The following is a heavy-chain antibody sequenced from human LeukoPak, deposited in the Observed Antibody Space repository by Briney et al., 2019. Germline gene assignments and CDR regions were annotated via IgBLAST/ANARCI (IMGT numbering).Heavy chain of an antibody. J-gene: IGHJ4*02. CDR2: ISGSGTST. Sequence: PGGSLRLSCAASGFTFSSYALSWVRQAPGKGLEWVSSISGSGTSTYYADSVKGRFTISRDNSKNTLFLQMNSLRAEDTAVYYCTKRPVVVITTPYFDYWGQGTPVTVSS. CDR3: TKRPVVVITTPYFDY. CDR1: GFTFSSYA. V-gene: IGHV3-23*01. D-gene: IGHD3-22*01.